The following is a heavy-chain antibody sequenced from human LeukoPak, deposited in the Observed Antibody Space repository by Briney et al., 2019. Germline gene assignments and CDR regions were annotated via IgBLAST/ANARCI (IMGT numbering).Heavy chain of an antibody. J-gene: IGHJ6*02. CDR1: GYTFTGYY. V-gene: IGHV1-2*02. Sequence: VASVKVSCKASGYTFTGYYMHWVRQAPGQGLEWVGWINPNSGGTNYAQKFQGRVTMTRDTSISTAYMELSRLRSDDTAVYYCARVPHYYGSGSYYYYGMDVWGQGTTVTVSS. D-gene: IGHD3-10*01. CDR2: INPNSGGT. CDR3: ARVPHYYGSGSYYYYGMDV.